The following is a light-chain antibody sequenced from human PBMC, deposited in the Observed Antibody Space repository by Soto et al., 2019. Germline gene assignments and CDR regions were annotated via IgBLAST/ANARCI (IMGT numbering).Light chain of an antibody. V-gene: IGLV2-8*01. Sequence: QSVLTQPHSASGSPGQSVTISCTGTSSDIGDYNSVSWYQQHPGKAPKLIIYEVIKRPSGVPDRFSGSKSGNTASLTVSGLQAEDEADYYCSSYAGSNNYVFGTGTKVTVL. CDR1: SSDIGDYNS. CDR3: SSYAGSNNYV. J-gene: IGLJ1*01. CDR2: EVI.